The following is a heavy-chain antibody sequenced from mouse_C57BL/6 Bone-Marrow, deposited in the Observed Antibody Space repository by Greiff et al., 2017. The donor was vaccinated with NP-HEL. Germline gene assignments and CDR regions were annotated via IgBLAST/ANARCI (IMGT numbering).Heavy chain of an antibody. CDR3: AREGTTVVPHFDY. J-gene: IGHJ2*01. CDR1: GYTFTSYG. V-gene: IGHV1-81*01. CDR2: IYPRSGNT. Sequence: VQRVESGAELARPGASVKLSCKASGYTFTSYGISWVKQRTGQGLEWIGEIYPRSGNTYYNEKFKGKATLTADKSSSTAYMELRSLTSEDSAVYFCAREGTTVVPHFDYWGQGTTLTVSS. D-gene: IGHD1-1*01.